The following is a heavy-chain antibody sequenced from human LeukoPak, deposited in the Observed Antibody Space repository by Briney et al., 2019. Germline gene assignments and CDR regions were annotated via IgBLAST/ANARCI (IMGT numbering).Heavy chain of an antibody. CDR3: ATEVGNCSGGSCSRNYYYYYMDV. CDR2: FDPEDGET. D-gene: IGHD2-15*01. CDR1: GYTLTELS. Sequence: ASVKLSCKVSGYTLTELSMHWVRQAPGTGLEWMGGFDPEDGETIYAQKFQGRVTMTEDTSTDTAYMELSSLRSEDTAVYYCATEVGNCSGGSCSRNYYYYYMDVWGEGTTVTVSS. J-gene: IGHJ6*03. V-gene: IGHV1-24*01.